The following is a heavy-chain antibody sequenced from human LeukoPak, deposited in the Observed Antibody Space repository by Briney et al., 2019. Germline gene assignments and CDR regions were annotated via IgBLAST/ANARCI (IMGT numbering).Heavy chain of an antibody. CDR1: GYSVSSGYY. Sequence: PSETLSLTCTVSGYSVSSGYYWGWIRQPPGRGLEWIGSLYPGGSTYYNPSLKSRVTISVDTSKNQFSLKLNSVTAADTAVYFCARDQQSTGWYLPFDHWGQGILVTVSS. V-gene: IGHV4-38-2*02. J-gene: IGHJ4*02. D-gene: IGHD6-19*01. CDR3: ARDQQSTGWYLPFDH. CDR2: LYPGGST.